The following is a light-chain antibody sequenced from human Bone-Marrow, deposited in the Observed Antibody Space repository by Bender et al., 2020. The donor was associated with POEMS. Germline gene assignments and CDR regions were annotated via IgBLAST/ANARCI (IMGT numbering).Light chain of an antibody. CDR3: CSHAGSYTWV. CDR2: DVS. CDR1: SSDVGGYNY. J-gene: IGLJ3*02. Sequence: QSAPTQPRSVSGSPGQSVTISCTGTSSDVGGYNYVSWYQQHPGKAPKLMIYDVSERPSGVPDRFSGSKSGNTASLTISGLQADDEADYYCCSHAGSYTWVFGGGTKLTVL. V-gene: IGLV2-11*01.